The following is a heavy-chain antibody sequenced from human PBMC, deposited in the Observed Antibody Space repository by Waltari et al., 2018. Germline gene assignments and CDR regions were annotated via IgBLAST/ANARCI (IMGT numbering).Heavy chain of an antibody. Sequence: EVQLVESGGGLVKPGGSLRLSCAAYGFTFNYYSMNWVRQAPGKVLEWVSYISSSSTYIFNADSVKGRFTISRDNAKNSLYLQMNTLRAEDTAVYFCARASDNRLEGAFDIWGQGTMVTVSS. CDR2: ISSSSTYI. CDR3: ARASDNRLEGAFDI. D-gene: IGHD1-1*01. V-gene: IGHV3-21*02. J-gene: IGHJ3*02. CDR1: GFTFNYYS.